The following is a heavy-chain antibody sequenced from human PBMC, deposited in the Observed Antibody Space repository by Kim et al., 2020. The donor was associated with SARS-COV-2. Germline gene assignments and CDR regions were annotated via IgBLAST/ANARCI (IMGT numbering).Heavy chain of an antibody. D-gene: IGHD5-12*01. J-gene: IGHJ4*02. CDR3: ARDEGYRSIYH. CDR2: IKPDGSLK. Sequence: GGSLRLSCAASGFAIGGYWMAWLRQFPGKGLEWVANIKPDGSLKFYVESVEGRFTVSRDNVKNSVYLQMGGLRPEDTAVYYCARDEGYRSIYHWGQG. V-gene: IGHV3-7*01. CDR1: GFAIGGYW.